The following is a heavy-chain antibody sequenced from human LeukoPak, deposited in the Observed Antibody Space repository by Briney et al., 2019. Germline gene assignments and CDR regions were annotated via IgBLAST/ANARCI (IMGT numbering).Heavy chain of an antibody. V-gene: IGHV3-23*01. CDR3: AKIAPWGAVTTTDGFDY. J-gene: IGHJ4*02. CDR2: ISDSGGAT. D-gene: IGHD4-17*01. CDR1: GFSFRNYA. Sequence: GGSLRLSCAASGFSFRNYAMSWVRQAPGKGLEWVSSISDSGGATYYADSVTGRFTISRDNSRNTLYLQLNSLGADDTAVYYCAKIAPWGAVTTTDGFDYWGQGILVTVSS.